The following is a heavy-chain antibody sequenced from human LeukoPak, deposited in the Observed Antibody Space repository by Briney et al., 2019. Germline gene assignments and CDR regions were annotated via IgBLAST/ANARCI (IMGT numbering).Heavy chain of an antibody. D-gene: IGHD4-17*01. CDR2: ISSSSSYI. Sequence: PGGSLRLSCAASGFTFSNYGMHWVRQAPGKGLEWVSSISSSSSYIYYADSVKGRFTISRDNAKNSLYLQMNSLRAEDTAVYYCARDSPITTVIDYWGQGTLVTVSS. J-gene: IGHJ4*02. CDR3: ARDSPITTVIDY. CDR1: GFTFSNYG. V-gene: IGHV3-21*01.